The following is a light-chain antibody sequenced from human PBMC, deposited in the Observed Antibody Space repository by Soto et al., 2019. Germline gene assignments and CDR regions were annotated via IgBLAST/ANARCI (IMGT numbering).Light chain of an antibody. CDR2: DAL. CDR3: QQYNSYPYT. J-gene: IGKJ2*01. CDR1: QSISSW. V-gene: IGKV1-5*01. Sequence: DIQMTQSPSTLSASVGDRVTITCRASQSISSWLAWYQQKPGKAPKLLIYDALSLESGVPSRFSGSGTGTEFTLTISSLQPDDFATYYCQQYNSYPYTSGQGTKLEIK.